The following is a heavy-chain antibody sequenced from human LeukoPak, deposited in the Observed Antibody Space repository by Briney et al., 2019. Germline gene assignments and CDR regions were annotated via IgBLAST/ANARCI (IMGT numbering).Heavy chain of an antibody. D-gene: IGHD3-10*02. Sequence: SETLSLTCTVSGASVTTYYWSWIRQPPGKGLEWIAYIYSSGNGESTMYNPSLKVRVTISVDMSKNQFSLRLSFVTAADTAVYYCVRHDVVPVVRRGFDDWGQGTLVSVSS. V-gene: IGHV4-59*08. CDR2: IYSSGNGEST. J-gene: IGHJ4*02. CDR1: GASVTTYY. CDR3: VRHDVVPVVRRGFDD.